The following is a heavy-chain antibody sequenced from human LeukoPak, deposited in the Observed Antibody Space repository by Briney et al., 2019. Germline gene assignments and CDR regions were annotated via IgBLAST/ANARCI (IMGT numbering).Heavy chain of an antibody. J-gene: IGHJ4*02. CDR3: ARAHGIGNPFDY. V-gene: IGHV3-48*03. CDR1: GFTFSNYE. Sequence: GGSLRLSCAASGFTFSNYEMNWVRQAPGKGLERVSYISSGAGTIYYADSVKGRFTISRDNAKSSLYLQMNSLRVEDTAVYYCARAHGIGNPFDYWGQGTLVTVSS. D-gene: IGHD1-1*01. CDR2: ISSGAGTI.